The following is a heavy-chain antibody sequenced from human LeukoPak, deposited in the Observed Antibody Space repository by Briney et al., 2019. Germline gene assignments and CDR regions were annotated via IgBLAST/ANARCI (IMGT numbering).Heavy chain of an antibody. D-gene: IGHD1-1*01. CDR1: GGSISSNNW. CDR2: IYHSGSP. V-gene: IGHV4-4*02. CDR3: ARVNINNWHSCDY. Sequence: SGTLSLTCAVSGGSISSNNWWGWVRQPPGKGLEWIGEIYHSGSPNYNPSLKSRVTISVDKSRNHFTLNLSSVTAADTAVYYCARVNINNWHSCDYWGQGTLVTVSS. J-gene: IGHJ4*02.